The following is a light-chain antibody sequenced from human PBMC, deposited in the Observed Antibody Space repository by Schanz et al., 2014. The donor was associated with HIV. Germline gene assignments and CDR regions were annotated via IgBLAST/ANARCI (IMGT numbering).Light chain of an antibody. CDR2: DNH. CDR1: SSNIGDNF. V-gene: IGLV1-51*01. Sequence: QSVLTQPPSVSAAPGQWVTISCSGSSSNIGDNFVSWYQQLPGTAPKLLIYDNHKRPSGIPDRFSGSNSGTSATLGITGLQTGDEADFYCAAWDSSLSAVVFGGGTQLTVL. J-gene: IGLJ2*01. CDR3: AAWDSSLSAVV.